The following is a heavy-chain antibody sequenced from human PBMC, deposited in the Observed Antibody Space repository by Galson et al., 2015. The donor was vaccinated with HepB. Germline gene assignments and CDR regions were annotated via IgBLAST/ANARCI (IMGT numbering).Heavy chain of an antibody. CDR3: TRLRDSRDYYYGMDV. CDR1: GFTFSGSA. Sequence: SLRLSCAASGFTFSGSAMHWVRQASGKGLEWVGRIRSKANSYATAYAASVKGRFTISRDDSKNTAYLQMNSLKTEDTAVYYCTRLRDSRDYYYGMDVWAKGPRSPSP. J-gene: IGHJ6*02. D-gene: IGHD6-13*01. CDR2: IRSKANSYAT. V-gene: IGHV3-73*01.